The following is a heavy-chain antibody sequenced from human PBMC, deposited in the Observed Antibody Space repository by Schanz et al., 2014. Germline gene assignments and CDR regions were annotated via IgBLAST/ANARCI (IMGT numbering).Heavy chain of an antibody. V-gene: IGHV3-23*04. Sequence: VQLVESGGGLVKPGGSLRLSCEASGFTLTSYALTWVRQAPGKGLEWVAGISGSGGSTDYADSVKGRFTISRDNSKNTLYLQMDTLRVEDTAMFYCARDMTIAPAWGQGTLVTVSS. CDR1: GFTLTSYA. J-gene: IGHJ5*02. CDR2: ISGSGGST. D-gene: IGHD6-13*01. CDR3: ARDMTIAPA.